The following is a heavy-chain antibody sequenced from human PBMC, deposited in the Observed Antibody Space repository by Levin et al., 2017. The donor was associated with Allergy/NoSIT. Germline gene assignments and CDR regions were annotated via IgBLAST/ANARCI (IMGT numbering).Heavy chain of an antibody. CDR2: ISYDGSNK. CDR1: GFTFSSYG. Sequence: GESLKISCAASGFTFSSYGMHWVRQAPGKGLEWVAVISYDGSNKYYADSVKGRFTISRDNSKNTLYLQMNSLRAEDTAVYYCAKDHPGPGTTGWYYYYGMDVWGQGTTVTVSS. CDR3: AKDHPGPGTTGWYYYYGMDV. V-gene: IGHV3-30*18. D-gene: IGHD1-1*01. J-gene: IGHJ6*02.